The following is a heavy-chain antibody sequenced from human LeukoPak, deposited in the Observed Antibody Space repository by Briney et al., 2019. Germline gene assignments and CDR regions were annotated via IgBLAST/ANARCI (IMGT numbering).Heavy chain of an antibody. V-gene: IGHV4-34*01. J-gene: IGHJ3*02. CDR3: ARDHRHQWLPTHDAFDI. CDR2: INHSGST. D-gene: IGHD6-19*01. CDR1: GGSFSGYY. Sequence: SETLSLTCAVYGGSFSGYYWSWIRQPPGKGLEWIGEINHSGSTNYNPSLKSRVTISVDTSKNQFSLKLSSVTAADTAVYYCARDHRHQWLPTHDAFDIWGQGTMVTVSS.